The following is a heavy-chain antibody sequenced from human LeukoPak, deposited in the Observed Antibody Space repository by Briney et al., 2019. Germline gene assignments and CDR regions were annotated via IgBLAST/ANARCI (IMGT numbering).Heavy chain of an antibody. CDR2: IIPIFGTA. CDR1: GGTFSSYA. D-gene: IGHD3-22*01. CDR3: ARNYDSSGYYAY. J-gene: IGHJ4*02. Sequence: ASVKVSCKASGGTFSSYAISWVRQAPGQGLEWMGRIIPIFGTANYAQKFQGRVTITTDESTSTAYMELSSLRSEDTAVYYCARNYDSSGYYAYWGQGTLVTVSS. V-gene: IGHV1-69*05.